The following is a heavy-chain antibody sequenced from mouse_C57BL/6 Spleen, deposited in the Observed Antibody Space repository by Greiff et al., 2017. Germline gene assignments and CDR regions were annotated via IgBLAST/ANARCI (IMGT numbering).Heavy chain of an antibody. Sequence: EVMLVESGGGLVKPGGSLKLSCAASGFTFSDYGMHWVRQAPEKGLEWVAYISSGSSTIYYADTVKGRFTISRDNAKNTLFLQMTSLRSEDTAMYYCARDGYYVGDFDYWGQGTTLTVSS. CDR1: GFTFSDYG. D-gene: IGHD2-3*01. CDR3: ARDGYYVGDFDY. J-gene: IGHJ2*01. CDR2: ISSGSSTI. V-gene: IGHV5-17*01.